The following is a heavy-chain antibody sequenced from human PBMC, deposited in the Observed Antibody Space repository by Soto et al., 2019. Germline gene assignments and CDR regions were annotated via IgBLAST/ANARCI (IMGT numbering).Heavy chain of an antibody. CDR2: IYSGGST. V-gene: IGHV3-53*02. Sequence: EVQLVETGGGLIQPGGSLRLSCAASGFTVSSNYMSWVRQAPGKGLEWVSVIYSGGSTYYADSVKGRFTISRDNSKNTLYLQMNSLRAEDTAAYYCARAGYYDSSGYSAFDIWGQGTMVTVSS. D-gene: IGHD3-22*01. J-gene: IGHJ3*02. CDR1: GFTVSSNY. CDR3: ARAGYYDSSGYSAFDI.